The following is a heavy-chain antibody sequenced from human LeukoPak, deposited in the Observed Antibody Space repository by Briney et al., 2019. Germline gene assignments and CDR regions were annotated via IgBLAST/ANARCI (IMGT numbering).Heavy chain of an antibody. Sequence: PGGSLRLSCAAYGFTFSSYAMSWVRQAPGKGLEWVSAISGRGGSTYYADSVKGRFTISRDNSKNTLYLQMNILRAEDTAVYYCARGKDYVGAPQGVAFDIWRQGTMVTVSS. V-gene: IGHV3-23*01. D-gene: IGHD1-26*01. CDR1: GFTFSSYA. CDR2: ISGRGGST. J-gene: IGHJ3*02. CDR3: ARGKDYVGAPQGVAFDI.